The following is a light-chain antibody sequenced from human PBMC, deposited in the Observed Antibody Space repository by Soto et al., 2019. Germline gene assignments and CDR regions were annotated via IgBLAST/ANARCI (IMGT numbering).Light chain of an antibody. Sequence: EIVLTQSPATLSLSPGERATLSCGASQSVTSRYLAWYQQRPGLAPRLLIYDSSYRATVIPDRFSGSGAGTDFNITINRLDPEDFAVYFRQQDGSSPQTFGQGTKLEIK. CDR2: DSS. J-gene: IGKJ2*01. V-gene: IGKV3D-20*01. CDR1: QSVTSRY. CDR3: QQDGSSPQT.